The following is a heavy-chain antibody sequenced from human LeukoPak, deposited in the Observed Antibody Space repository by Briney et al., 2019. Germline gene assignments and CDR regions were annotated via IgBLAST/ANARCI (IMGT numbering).Heavy chain of an antibody. CDR3: ARESRYYGSGSCFDY. CDR1: GYTFTSYY. V-gene: IGHV1-46*01. CDR2: INPSGGST. D-gene: IGHD3-10*01. J-gene: IGHJ4*02. Sequence: GASVKVSCKASGYTFTSYYMHWVRQAPGQGLEWMGIINPSGGSTSYAQKFQGRVTMTRDTSTSTVYMELSSLRSEDTAVYYCARESRYYGSGSCFDYWGQGTLVTVSS.